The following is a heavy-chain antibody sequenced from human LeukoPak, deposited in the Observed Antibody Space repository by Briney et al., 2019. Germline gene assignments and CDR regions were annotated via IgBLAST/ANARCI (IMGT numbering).Heavy chain of an antibody. J-gene: IGHJ4*02. CDR3: ARHVEIAVAGPIEY. Sequence: TSETLSLTCTVSGYSISSGYYWGWIRQPPGKGLEWIGNIFYSGTTYYNPSLKNRVIISVDMSKNQFSLRLSSASAADTAVYYCARHVEIAVAGPIEYWGQGTLVPVSS. CDR1: GYSISSGYY. V-gene: IGHV4-38-2*02. CDR2: IFYSGTT. D-gene: IGHD6-19*01.